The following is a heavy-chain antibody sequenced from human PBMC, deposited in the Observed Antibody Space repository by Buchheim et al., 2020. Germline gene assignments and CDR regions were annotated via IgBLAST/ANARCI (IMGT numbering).Heavy chain of an antibody. V-gene: IGHV3-23*01. CDR2: ISDSGGST. J-gene: IGHJ4*02. D-gene: IGHD3-10*01. Sequence: EVQLLESGGGVVQPGGSLRVSCTASGFTFSSYAMNWVRQAPGKGLEWVAGISDSGGSTYYADSVKGRFTISRDNSKNTLYLQMNSLRAEDTAVYYCAKDRGITMVRGVPDYWGQGTL. CDR1: GFTFSSYA. CDR3: AKDRGITMVRGVPDY.